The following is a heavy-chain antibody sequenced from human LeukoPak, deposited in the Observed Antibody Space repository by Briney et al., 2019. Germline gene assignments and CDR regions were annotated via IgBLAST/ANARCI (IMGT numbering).Heavy chain of an antibody. CDR2: IYYSGST. V-gene: IGHV4-31*03. Sequence: PSQTLSLTCTVSGGSISSGGYYWSWIRQHPGKGLEWIGYIYYSGSTYYNPSLKSRVTISVDTSKNQFPLKLSSVTAADTAVYYCARAKFSGSHPTDVTEWGQGTLVTVSS. CDR1: GGSISSGGYY. J-gene: IGHJ4*02. D-gene: IGHD1-26*01. CDR3: ARAKFSGSHPTDVTE.